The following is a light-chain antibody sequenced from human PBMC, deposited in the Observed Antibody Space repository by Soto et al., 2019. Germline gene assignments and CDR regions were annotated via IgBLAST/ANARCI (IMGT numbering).Light chain of an antibody. V-gene: IGKV3-20*01. CDR1: QSVSNNY. J-gene: IGKJ4*01. Sequence: EIVLTQSPATLSLSPGERATLSCRASQSVSNNYLAWYQQEPGQAPRLLIYGASSRATGIPDRFSGGGSGTDFTLTISRLEPEDFAVYYCQQFSSYPLTFGGVTKVDVK. CDR3: QQFSSYPLT. CDR2: GAS.